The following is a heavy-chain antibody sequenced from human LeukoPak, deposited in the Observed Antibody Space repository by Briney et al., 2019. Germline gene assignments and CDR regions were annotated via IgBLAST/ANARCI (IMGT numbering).Heavy chain of an antibody. CDR2: LSGSGGST. CDR3: ARDRASTHDWVEFDP. Sequence: GGSLRLSHAASGYTLSSYAVSGVRQPRGRGLEWVSDLSGSGGSTYYADSVKGRFTISRDNSNNTLYLLMNSLRVEDTAVYFCARDRASTHDWVEFDPWGEGTLATVSS. V-gene: IGHV3-23*01. D-gene: IGHD3-16*01. J-gene: IGHJ5*02. CDR1: GYTLSSYA.